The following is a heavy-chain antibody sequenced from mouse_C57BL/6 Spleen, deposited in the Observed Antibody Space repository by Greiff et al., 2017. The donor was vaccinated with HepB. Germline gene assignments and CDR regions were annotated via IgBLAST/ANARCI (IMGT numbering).Heavy chain of an antibody. CDR2: IDPSDSYT. V-gene: IGHV1-50*01. CDR3: ARNDYYGSSYVWFAY. J-gene: IGHJ3*01. CDR1: GYTFTSYW. D-gene: IGHD1-1*01. Sequence: VQLQHSGAELVKPGASVKLSCKASGYTFTSYWMQWVKQRPGQGLEWIGEIDPSDSYTNYNQKFKGKATLTVDTSSSTAYMQLSSLTSEDSAVYYCARNDYYGSSYVWFAYWGQGTLVTVSA.